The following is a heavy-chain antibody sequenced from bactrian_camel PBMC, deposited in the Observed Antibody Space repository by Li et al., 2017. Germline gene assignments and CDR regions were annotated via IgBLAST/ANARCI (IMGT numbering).Heavy chain of an antibody. CDR2: INSGGGAT. V-gene: IGHV3S40*01. CDR3: ANLLDSSDNY. Sequence: VQLVESGGGSVEAGESLRLSCTASGVTFSNYYMTWVRQAPEEGLEWVAGINSGGGATLYSPSVEGRFTISRDNVKNTLYLQLDSLNTEDTALYYCANLLDSSDNYWGQGTQVTVS. D-gene: IGHD2*01. CDR1: GVTFSNYY. J-gene: IGHJ4*01.